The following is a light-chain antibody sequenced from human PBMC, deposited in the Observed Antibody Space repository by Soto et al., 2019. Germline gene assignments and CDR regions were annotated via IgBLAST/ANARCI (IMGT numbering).Light chain of an antibody. J-gene: IGKJ1*01. CDR1: QSISSW. V-gene: IGKV1-5*01. CDR3: QQFNSYSRT. CDR2: AAS. Sequence: DIQMTQSPSTLSASVGDRVTITCRASQSISSWLAWYQQKPGKAPYLLIYAASSLQSGVPSRFSGSSSGTEFTLTITSLQPDDFATYYCQQFNSYSRTFGQGTKVDIK.